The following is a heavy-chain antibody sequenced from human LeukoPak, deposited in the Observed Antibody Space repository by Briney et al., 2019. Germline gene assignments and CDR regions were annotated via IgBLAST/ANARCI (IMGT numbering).Heavy chain of an antibody. CDR1: GFTFSSYW. CDR3: ARVSRDGYYYYYYMDV. V-gene: IGHV3-7*01. CDR2: IKQDGSEK. J-gene: IGHJ6*03. D-gene: IGHD5-24*01. Sequence: GGSLRLSCAASGFTFSSYWMSWVRQAPGKGLEWVANIKQDGSEKYYVDSVKGRFTISRDNAKNSLYLKMNSLRAEDTAVYYCARVSRDGYYYYYYMDVWGKGTTVTVSS.